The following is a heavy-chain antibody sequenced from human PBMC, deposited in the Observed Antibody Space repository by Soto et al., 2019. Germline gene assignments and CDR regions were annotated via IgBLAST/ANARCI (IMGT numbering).Heavy chain of an antibody. V-gene: IGHV1-69*12. J-gene: IGHJ5*02. CDR1: GGTFSSYA. D-gene: IGHD3-22*01. Sequence: QVQLVQSGAEVKKPGSSVKVSCMASGGTFSSYAISWVRQAPGQGLEWMGGIIPIFGTANYAQKFQGRVTITADESTSTAYMELSSLRSEDTAVYYCARDSRDYYDSSGYGWFDPWGQGTLVTVSS. CDR2: IIPIFGTA. CDR3: ARDSRDYYDSSGYGWFDP.